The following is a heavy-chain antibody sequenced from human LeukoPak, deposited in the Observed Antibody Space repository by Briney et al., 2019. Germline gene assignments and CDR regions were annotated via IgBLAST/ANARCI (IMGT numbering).Heavy chain of an antibody. CDR1: KFTFSSYA. CDR3: ARQVGYCSDGNCYFDY. V-gene: IGHV3-23*01. D-gene: IGHD2-15*01. CDR2: ISTGGGST. Sequence: PGGSLRLSCAASKFTFSSYAMSWVRQAPGKGPEWVSAISTGGGSTYYADSVKGRFSISRDNSGNTLSLQMNSLRVEDTAVYHCARQVGYCSDGNCYFDYWGQGTLVTVSS. J-gene: IGHJ4*02.